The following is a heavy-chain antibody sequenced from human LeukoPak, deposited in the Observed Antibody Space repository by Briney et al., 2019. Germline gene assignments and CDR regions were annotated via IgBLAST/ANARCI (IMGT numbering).Heavy chain of an antibody. J-gene: IGHJ4*02. CDR3: ASSYYGGNPNPPFDY. D-gene: IGHD4-23*01. Sequence: VASVKVSCKASGYTFTGYYMHWVRQAPGQGLEWMGWINPNSGGTNYAQKFQGRVTMTRDTSISTAYMELSRLRSDDTAVYYCASSYYGGNPNPPFDYWGQGTQVTVSS. V-gene: IGHV1-2*02. CDR1: GYTFTGYY. CDR2: INPNSGGT.